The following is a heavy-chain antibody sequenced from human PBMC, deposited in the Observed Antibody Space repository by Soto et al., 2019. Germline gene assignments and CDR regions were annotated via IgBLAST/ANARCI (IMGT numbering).Heavy chain of an antibody. J-gene: IGHJ3*02. V-gene: IGHV3-30*18. D-gene: IGHD3-22*01. CDR1: GFTFSSYG. CDR2: ISYDGSNK. CDR3: AKGSITMIVVVHDAFDI. Sequence: PGGSLRLSCAASGFTFSSYGMHWVRQAPGKGLEWVAVISYDGSNKYYADSVKGRFTISRDNSKNTLYLQMNSLRAEDTAVYYCAKGSITMIVVVHDAFDIWGQGT.